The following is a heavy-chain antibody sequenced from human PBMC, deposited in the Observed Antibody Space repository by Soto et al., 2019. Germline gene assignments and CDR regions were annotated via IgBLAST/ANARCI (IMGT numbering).Heavy chain of an antibody. CDR3: ARGLGLYYFDY. CDR1: GYTITSYA. V-gene: IGHV1-3*01. CDR2: INAGNGNT. J-gene: IGHJ4*02. Sequence: QVQLVQSGAEVKKRGASVKVSSKASGYTITSYAMQWVRQAPAQRLEWMGWINAGNGNTKYSQKFQGRVTITRDTSASTAYMELSSLRSEDTAVYYCARGLGLYYFDYWGQGTPVTVSS. D-gene: IGHD1-26*01.